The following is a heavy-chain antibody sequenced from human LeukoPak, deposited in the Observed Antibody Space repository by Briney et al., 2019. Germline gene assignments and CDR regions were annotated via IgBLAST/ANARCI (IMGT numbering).Heavy chain of an antibody. CDR1: GGTFSSYA. D-gene: IGHD3-22*01. CDR3: AIDLPLSYYYDSSGYSHYFYY. Sequence: ASVKLSCKASGGTFSSYAISWVRQAPGQGLEWMVWISAYNGNTNYAQNIQGRVTMTTDTSTSTAYMELRSMRSDDTVVYYCAIDLPLSYYYDSSGYSHYFYYWGQGNLVTVSS. V-gene: IGHV1-18*01. CDR2: ISAYNGNT. J-gene: IGHJ4*02.